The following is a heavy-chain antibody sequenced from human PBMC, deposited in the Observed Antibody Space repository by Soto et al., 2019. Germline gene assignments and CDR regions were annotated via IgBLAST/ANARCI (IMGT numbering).Heavy chain of an antibody. V-gene: IGHV4-31*03. Sequence: SETLSLTCTGSGGSISSGGYYWSWIRQHPGKGLEWLGYIYYSGSTYYNPSLKRRVTISVDTSKNQFSLKLSSVTAADTAVYYCARDGYYYDSSGYYYFDYWGQGTLVTVSS. J-gene: IGHJ4*02. CDR2: IYYSGST. CDR1: GGSISSGGYY. CDR3: ARDGYYYDSSGYYYFDY. D-gene: IGHD3-22*01.